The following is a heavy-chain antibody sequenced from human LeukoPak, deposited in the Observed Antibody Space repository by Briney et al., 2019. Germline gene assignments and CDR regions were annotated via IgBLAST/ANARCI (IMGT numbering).Heavy chain of an antibody. CDR1: GFTFSSYT. J-gene: IGHJ4*02. V-gene: IGHV3-48*02. CDR2: ISISGGTI. Sequence: GGSLRLSCAASGFTFSSYTMTWVRQAPGKGLEWLSCISISGGTIFYADSVKGRFTISGDNAKNSLYLQMNSLRDEDTAVYYCARGTGAYYYWGQGTLVTVSS. D-gene: IGHD3-16*01. CDR3: ARGTGAYYY.